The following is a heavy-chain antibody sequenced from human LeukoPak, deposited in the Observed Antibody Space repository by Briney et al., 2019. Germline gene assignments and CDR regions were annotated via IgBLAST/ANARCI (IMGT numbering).Heavy chain of an antibody. J-gene: IGHJ5*02. CDR2: ISGSGGST. CDR3: AKDPFGYVGPGTWFDP. V-gene: IGHV3-23*01. CDR1: GFTFSSYA. D-gene: IGHD5-12*01. Sequence: PGGSLRLSCAASGFTFSSYAMSWVRQAPGKGLEWVSAISGSGGSTYYADSVKGRFTISRDNSQNTLYLQMNSLRAEDTAVYYCAKDPFGYVGPGTWFDPWGQGTLVTVSS.